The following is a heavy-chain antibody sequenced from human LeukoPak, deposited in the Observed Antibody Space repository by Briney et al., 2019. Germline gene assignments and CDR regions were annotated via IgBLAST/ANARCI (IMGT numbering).Heavy chain of an antibody. CDR1: GGSISSNSYY. D-gene: IGHD2-8*02. CDR3: ARSGPYYYYYYMDV. V-gene: IGHV4-61*02. J-gene: IGHJ6*03. CDR2: IYTSGST. Sequence: SETLSLTCAVSGGSISSNSYYWGWIRQPPGKGLEWIGRIYTSGSTNYNPSLKSRVTISVDTSKNQFSLKLSSVTAADTAVYYCARSGPYYYYYYMDVWGKGTTVTISS.